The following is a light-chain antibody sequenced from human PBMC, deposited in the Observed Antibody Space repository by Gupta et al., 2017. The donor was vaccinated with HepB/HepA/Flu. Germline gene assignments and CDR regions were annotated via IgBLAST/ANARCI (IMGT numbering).Light chain of an antibody. CDR3: QQDNNWPPLT. CDR1: QSVSSN. V-gene: IGKV3-15*01. J-gene: IGKJ5*01. Sequence: EIVMTQSPATLSLSPGEVATLSCTTSQSVSSNLAWYQQKHGQAPRLLIYGASTRDTGISARLSGSGYGTELTFTISSLQLEDFAVYYCQQDNNWPPLTFGQGTQLEIK. CDR2: GAS.